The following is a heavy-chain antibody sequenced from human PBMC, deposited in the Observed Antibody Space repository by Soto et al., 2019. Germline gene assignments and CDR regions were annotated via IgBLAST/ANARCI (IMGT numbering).Heavy chain of an antibody. D-gene: IGHD5-18*01. V-gene: IGHV3-21*01. J-gene: IGHJ4*02. CDR1: GFTFSSYS. Sequence: GSMRLSCAASGFTFSSYSMNGVRQAAGKGLEWVSSISSSSSYIYYADSVKGRFTISRDNAKNSLYLQMNSLRAEDTAVYYCARDVWTGGYSYGPPDYWGQGTLVTVSS. CDR3: ARDVWTGGYSYGPPDY. CDR2: ISSSSSYI.